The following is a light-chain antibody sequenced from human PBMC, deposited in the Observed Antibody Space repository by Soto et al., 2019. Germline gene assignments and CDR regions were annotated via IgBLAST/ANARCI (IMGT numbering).Light chain of an antibody. Sequence: SSELTQPPSVSVSPGQTASITCSGDKLGDKYACWYQQKPGQSPVLVIYQDNKRPSGIPERFSGSNSGNTATLTISGTQAMDEADYYCQAWDSSTLYVFGTGTKVTVL. CDR3: QAWDSSTLYV. CDR2: QDN. J-gene: IGLJ1*01. V-gene: IGLV3-1*01. CDR1: KLGDKY.